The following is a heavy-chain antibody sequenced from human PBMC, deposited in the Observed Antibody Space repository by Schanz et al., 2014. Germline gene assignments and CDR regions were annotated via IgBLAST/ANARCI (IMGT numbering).Heavy chain of an antibody. CDR3: ARAYSGYDLGFYYYGLDV. CDR2: IYHSGST. V-gene: IGHV4-4*02. CDR1: GGSISSSNW. J-gene: IGHJ6*02. D-gene: IGHD5-12*01. Sequence: QVQLQESGPGLVKPSGTLSLTCAVSGGSISSSNWWSWVRQPPGKGLEWIGEIYHSGSTNYKPSLKSRVTISADKSKNQFSLRLTSVTAADTAVYYCARAYSGYDLGFYYYGLDVWGQGTTVTVSS.